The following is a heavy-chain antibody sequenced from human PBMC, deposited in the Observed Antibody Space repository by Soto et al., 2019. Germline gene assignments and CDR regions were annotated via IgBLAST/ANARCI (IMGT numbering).Heavy chain of an antibody. D-gene: IGHD3-3*01. CDR1: GVTFSSYT. CDR2: IIPLFGAA. CDR3: AQDASGTSLAY. J-gene: IGHJ1*01. V-gene: IGHV1-69*01. Sequence: QVQLVQSGAEVQKPLSSVKVSCKASGVTFSSYTISWVRQAPGQGLEWMGGIIPLFGAAKNAQKFQDRLTLPADESTSTGYMELSSLTSEDTAIYYCAQDASGTSLAYWGQGTLVIVSA.